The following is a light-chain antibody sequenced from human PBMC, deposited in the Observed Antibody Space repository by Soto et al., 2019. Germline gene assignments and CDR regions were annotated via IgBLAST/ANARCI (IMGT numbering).Light chain of an antibody. CDR1: SSDVANYNY. CDR2: DVT. V-gene: IGLV2-14*03. J-gene: IGLJ2*01. Sequence: QSALTQPASVSGSPGQSITISCTGSSSDVANYNYVSWYQQHPGKAPKLMIFDVTFRPSGVSNRFSGSKSGSTASLTISGLQPEDEAYYYCSSFTTTSTLVVFGGGTQLTVL. CDR3: SSFTTTSTLVV.